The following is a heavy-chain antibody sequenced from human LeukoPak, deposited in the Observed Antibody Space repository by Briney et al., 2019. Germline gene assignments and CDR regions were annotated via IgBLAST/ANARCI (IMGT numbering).Heavy chain of an antibody. CDR3: ARDAYDSSSGYYEFTFDY. Sequence: ASVKVSCKASGYTFTSYAMHWVRQAPGQRLEWMGWINAGNGNTKYSQRFQGRVTITRDTSASTAYMELSSLRSEDTAVYYCARDAYDSSSGYYEFTFDYWGQGTLVTVSS. CDR1: GYTFTSYA. D-gene: IGHD3-22*01. V-gene: IGHV1-3*01. CDR2: INAGNGNT. J-gene: IGHJ4*02.